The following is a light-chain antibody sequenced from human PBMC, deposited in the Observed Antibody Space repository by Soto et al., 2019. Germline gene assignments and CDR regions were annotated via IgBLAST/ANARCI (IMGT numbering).Light chain of an antibody. CDR3: QQYNNWPRT. J-gene: IGKJ1*01. Sequence: EIVLTQSPGTLSLSPGQRATLSCRASESVSRDYLAWYQQRLGQAPRLLIYGASSGATGIPDRFSGSGSGTDFTLTISSLQSEDFAVYYCQQYNNWPRTFGQGTKVDIK. CDR2: GAS. CDR1: ESVSRDY. V-gene: IGKV3-20*01.